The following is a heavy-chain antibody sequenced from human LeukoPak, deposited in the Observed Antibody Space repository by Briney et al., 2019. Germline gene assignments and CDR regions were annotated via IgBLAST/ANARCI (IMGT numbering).Heavy chain of an antibody. CDR1: GYTFSSYG. CDR2: ISPYNDNT. J-gene: IGHJ3*02. CDR3: ARRGYSGTYSDDDDFDI. V-gene: IGHV1-18*01. Sequence: ASVKVSCKASGYTFSSYGISWVRHAPGQGLEWMGWISPYNDNTNYVQKFQGRVTMTIDTTTSTAYMELRSLRSDDTAMYYCARRGYSGTYSDDDDFDIWGQGTMVTVSS. D-gene: IGHD1-26*01.